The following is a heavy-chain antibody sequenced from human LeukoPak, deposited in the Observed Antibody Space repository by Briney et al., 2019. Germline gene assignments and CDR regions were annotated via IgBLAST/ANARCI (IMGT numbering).Heavy chain of an antibody. V-gene: IGHV3-15*01. J-gene: IGHJ5*02. Sequence: PGGSLRLSCAASGFTFSNAWMSWVRQAPGKGLEWVGRIKSKTDGGTTDYAAPVKGRFTISRDDSKNTLYLQMNSLKTEDTAVYYCTTVTLLLWFGELSIENAPWGQGTLVTVSS. CDR1: GFTFSNAW. CDR2: IKSKTDGGTT. D-gene: IGHD3-10*01. CDR3: TTVTLLLWFGELSIENAP.